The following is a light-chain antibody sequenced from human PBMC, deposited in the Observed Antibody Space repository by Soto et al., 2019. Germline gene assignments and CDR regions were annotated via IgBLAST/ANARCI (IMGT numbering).Light chain of an antibody. V-gene: IGKV1-5*01. CDR2: DAS. CDR1: QSISSW. J-gene: IGKJ1*01. Sequence: DIQMTQSPSTLSASVGDRVTITCRASQSISSWLAWYQQKPGKAPKLLIYDASSLESGGPSRFSGSGSGTEFTLTVSILQPDDFAADYCQQYNSYSWTFGRGTEVEIK. CDR3: QQYNSYSWT.